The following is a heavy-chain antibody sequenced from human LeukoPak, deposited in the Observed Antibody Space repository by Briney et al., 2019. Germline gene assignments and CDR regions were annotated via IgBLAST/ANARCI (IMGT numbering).Heavy chain of an antibody. CDR1: GFTFSSYG. V-gene: IGHV3-30*18. CDR2: ISYDGSNK. D-gene: IGHD4-17*01. Sequence: PGGSLRLSCAASGFTFSSYGMHWVRQAPGKGLEWVAVISYDGSNKYYADSVKGRFTISRDNSKTTLYLQMNSLRAEDTAVYYCAKDLYGDSTTGYYGMDVWGQGTTVTVSS. J-gene: IGHJ6*02. CDR3: AKDLYGDSTTGYYGMDV.